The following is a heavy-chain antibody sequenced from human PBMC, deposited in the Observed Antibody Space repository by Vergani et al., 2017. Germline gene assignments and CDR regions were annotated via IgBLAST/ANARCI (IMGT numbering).Heavy chain of an antibody. D-gene: IGHD6-6*01. V-gene: IGHV1-2*02. J-gene: IGHJ5*02. Sequence: QVQLVQSGAEVKKPGASVKVSCKASGYTFTGYYMHWVRQAPGQGLEWMGWIKPNSGGTNYAQKFQGRVTMTRDTSISPAYMELRRLRSDDTAVYYCVSGHWHSSSPKFDPWGQGTLVTVSS. CDR3: VSGHWHSSSPKFDP. CDR2: IKPNSGGT. CDR1: GYTFTGYY.